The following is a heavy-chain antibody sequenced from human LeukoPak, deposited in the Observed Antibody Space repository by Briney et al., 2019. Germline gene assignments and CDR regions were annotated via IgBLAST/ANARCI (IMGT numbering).Heavy chain of an antibody. CDR1: GFTFSSYA. Sequence: PGGSLRLSCAASGFTFSSYAMNWIRQAPGKGLEWVSGISGSGGSTYYADSVKGRFTISRDNSKNTLYLQMNSLSAEDTAVDCWAKDRYSNYGNWLGAWGKGNLVTVFS. CDR3: AKDRYSNYGNWLGA. D-gene: IGHD4-11*01. J-gene: IGHJ5*02. CDR2: ISGSGGST. V-gene: IGHV3-23*01.